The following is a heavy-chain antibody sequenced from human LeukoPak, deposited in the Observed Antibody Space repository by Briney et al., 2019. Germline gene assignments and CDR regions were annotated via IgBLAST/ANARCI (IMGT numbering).Heavy chain of an antibody. Sequence: SLRPSCAASGFTFSSDGMNWVSQAAGKGLEWVAVIWYDGSSQYYADNVKGRFTISRDNSNNTLFLQMNSLRAEDTAVYYCARDDRGSYSTNAIDYWGQGTLVTVSS. CDR2: IWYDGSSQ. D-gene: IGHD1-26*01. CDR3: ARDDRGSYSTNAIDY. J-gene: IGHJ4*02. V-gene: IGHV3-33*01. CDR1: GFTFSSDG.